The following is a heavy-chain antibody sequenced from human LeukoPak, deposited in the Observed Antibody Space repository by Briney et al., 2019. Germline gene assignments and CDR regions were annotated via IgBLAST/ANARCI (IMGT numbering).Heavy chain of an antibody. CDR2: IKTKTEGETI. Sequence: PGGSLRLSCAASGFSFSNSYMTWVRQAPGKGLEWVGRIKTKTEGETIHYAAPVKGRFTISRDDSEDTLYLQMNSLKTEDTAVYYCTTGLRWSQPIDYWGQGSLVTVSS. CDR1: GFSFSNSY. D-gene: IGHD4-17*01. V-gene: IGHV3-15*01. J-gene: IGHJ4*02. CDR3: TTGLRWSQPIDY.